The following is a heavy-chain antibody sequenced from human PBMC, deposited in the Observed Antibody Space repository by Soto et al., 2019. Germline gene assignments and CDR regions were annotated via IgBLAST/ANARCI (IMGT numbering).Heavy chain of an antibody. Sequence: EVQLVESGGGLVKPGGSLRLSCAASGFTFSSYSMNWVRQAPGKGLEWISSISSSSSYIYYADSVKGRFTISRDNAKNSLYLQMNSLRAEDTAVYYCARDLAARPRHIVVVTAISGGGKNGMDVWGQGTTVTVSS. CDR1: GFTFSSYS. CDR3: ARDLAARPRHIVVVTAISGGGKNGMDV. V-gene: IGHV3-21*01. D-gene: IGHD2-21*02. CDR2: ISSSSSYI. J-gene: IGHJ6*02.